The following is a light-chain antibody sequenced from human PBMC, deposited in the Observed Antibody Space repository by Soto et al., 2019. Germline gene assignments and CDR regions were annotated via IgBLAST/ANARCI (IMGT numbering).Light chain of an antibody. CDR2: KAS. CDR1: QTISSW. Sequence: DIEMTQSRYTLTGSVGDRVTITCRASQTISSWLAWYQQKPGKAPKLLIYKASSLESGVPSRFSGSGSGTEFTLTISSLQPDDFATYYCHPYNIYLTFGGGTKVDIK. V-gene: IGKV1-5*03. CDR3: HPYNIYLT. J-gene: IGKJ4*01.